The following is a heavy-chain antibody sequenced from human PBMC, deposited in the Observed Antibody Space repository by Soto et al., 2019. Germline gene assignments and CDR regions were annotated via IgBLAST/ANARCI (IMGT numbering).Heavy chain of an antibody. J-gene: IGHJ4*02. D-gene: IGHD3-9*01. CDR2: VSGGGGST. CDR3: AKPPRGGLLTVYSSFDS. V-gene: IGHV3-23*01. Sequence: EVQLLESGGGLVQPGGSLRLSCAASGFTFSSYAMSWVRQAPGKGLEWVSAVSGGGGSTYYADSVKGRFTISRDNSKNALYIKLNGLSAGDMAVFYCAKPPRGGLLTVYSSFDSWGQGTLFTVSS. CDR1: GFTFSSYA.